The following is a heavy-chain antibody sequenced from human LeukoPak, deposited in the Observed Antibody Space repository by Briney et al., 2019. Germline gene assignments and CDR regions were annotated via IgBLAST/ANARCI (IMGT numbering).Heavy chain of an antibody. CDR1: GGTFSSYA. CDR3: ARGELPYYYDSSGYYALNY. D-gene: IGHD3-22*01. Sequence: VASVKVSCKASGGTFSSYAISWVRRAPGQGLEWMGGIIPIFGTANYAQKFQGRVTITADESTSTAYMELSSLRSEDTAVYYCARGELPYYYDSSGYYALNYWGQGTLVTVSS. CDR2: IIPIFGTA. V-gene: IGHV1-69*13. J-gene: IGHJ4*02.